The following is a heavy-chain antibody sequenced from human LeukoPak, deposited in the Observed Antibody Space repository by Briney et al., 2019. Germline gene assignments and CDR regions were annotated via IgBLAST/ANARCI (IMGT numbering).Heavy chain of an antibody. Sequence: SETLSLTCAVYGGSFSGYYWSWIRQPPGKGLEWIGEINHSGSTNYNPSFKSRVTISVDTSKNQFSLKLSSVTAADTAVYYCASQLGGSYSYDYWGQGTLVTVSS. V-gene: IGHV4-34*01. J-gene: IGHJ4*02. CDR3: ASQLGGSYSYDY. CDR1: GGSFSGYY. CDR2: INHSGST. D-gene: IGHD1-26*01.